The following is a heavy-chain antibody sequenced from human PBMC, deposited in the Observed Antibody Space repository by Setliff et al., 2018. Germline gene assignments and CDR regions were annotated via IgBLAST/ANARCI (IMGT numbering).Heavy chain of an antibody. J-gene: IGHJ6*03. D-gene: IGHD5-12*01. CDR1: GFTFSSYW. CDR2: IKQDGSEK. V-gene: IGHV3-7*01. CDR3: AREKMATNYYYYYMDV. Sequence: GGSLRLSCAASGFTFSSYWMSWVRQAPGKGLEWVANIKQDGSEKYYVDSVKGRFTISRDNAKNSLYPQMNSLRAEGTAVYYCAREKMATNYYYYYMDVWGKGTTVTVSS.